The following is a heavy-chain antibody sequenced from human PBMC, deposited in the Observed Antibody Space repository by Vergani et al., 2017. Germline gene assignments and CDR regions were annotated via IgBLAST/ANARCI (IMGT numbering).Heavy chain of an antibody. D-gene: IGHD1-14*01. Sequence: EVQLVQSGAEVKTPGESLRISCKGSGYSFTSYWISWVRQMPGKGLEWMGRIDPSDSYTNYSPSFQGHVTISADKSISTAYLQLSSLKASDTAMYYCVTYGTDAFDIWGQGTMVTVSS. CDR1: GYSFTSYW. V-gene: IGHV5-10-1*03. CDR2: IDPSDSYT. CDR3: VTYGTDAFDI. J-gene: IGHJ3*02.